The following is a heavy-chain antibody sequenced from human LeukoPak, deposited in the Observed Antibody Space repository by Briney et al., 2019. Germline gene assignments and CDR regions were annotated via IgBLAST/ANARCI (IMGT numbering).Heavy chain of an antibody. CDR3: ARVRYYYDSSGYPDV. J-gene: IGHJ6*02. V-gene: IGHV4-59*12. CDR2: IYYSGST. Sequence: SETLSLTCTVSGGSISSYYWSWIRQPPGKGLEWIGYIYYSGSTNYNPSLKSRVTISVDTSKNQFSLKLSSVTAADTAVYYCARVRYYYDSSGYPDVWGQGTTVTVSS. CDR1: GGSISSYY. D-gene: IGHD3-22*01.